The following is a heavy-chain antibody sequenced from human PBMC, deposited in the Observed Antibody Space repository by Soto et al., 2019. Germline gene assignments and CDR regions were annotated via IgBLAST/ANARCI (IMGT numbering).Heavy chain of an antibody. CDR1: GGSFSGYY. D-gene: IGHD6-6*01. CDR3: ARGRPKSSIAAPRKIDYYYYYGMDV. V-gene: IGHV4-34*01. Sequence: SQTLSLTCAVYGGSFSGYYWSWIRQPPGKGLEWIGEINHSGSTNYNPSLKSRVTISVDTSKNQFSLKLSSVTAADTAVYYCARGRPKSSIAAPRKIDYYYYYGMDVWGQGTTVTVSS. J-gene: IGHJ6*02. CDR2: INHSGST.